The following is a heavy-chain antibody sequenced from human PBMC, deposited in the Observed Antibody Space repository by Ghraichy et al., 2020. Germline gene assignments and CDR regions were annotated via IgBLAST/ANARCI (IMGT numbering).Heavy chain of an antibody. CDR3: AKVRRTAARPGAAFDI. CDR1: GFTFSSYA. CDR2: ISGSGGST. V-gene: IGHV3-23*01. Sequence: GGSLRLSCAASGFTFSSYAMSWVRQAPGKGLEWVSAISGSGGSTYYADSVKGRFTISRDNSKNTLYLQMNSLRAEDTAVYYCAKVRRTAARPGAAFDIWGQGTMVTVSS. D-gene: IGHD6-6*01. J-gene: IGHJ3*02.